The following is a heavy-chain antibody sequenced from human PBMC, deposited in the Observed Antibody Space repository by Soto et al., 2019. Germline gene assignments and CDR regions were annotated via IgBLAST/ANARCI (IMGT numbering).Heavy chain of an antibody. J-gene: IGHJ5*02. Sequence: TSETLSLTCTVSGGSISSYYWSWIRQPPGKGLEWIGYIYYSGSTNYNPSLKSRVTISVDTSKNQFSLKLSSVTAADTAVYYCARSNWFDPWGQGTLVTVSS. CDR3: ARSNWFDP. CDR1: GGSISSYY. V-gene: IGHV4-59*01. CDR2: IYYSGST.